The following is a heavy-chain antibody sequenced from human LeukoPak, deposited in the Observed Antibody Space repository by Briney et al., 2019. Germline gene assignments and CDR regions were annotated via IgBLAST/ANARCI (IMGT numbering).Heavy chain of an antibody. V-gene: IGHV1-2*06. CDR1: GYTFTGYY. CDR3: ARDDYYDSSGYYYAPRDGMDV. J-gene: IGHJ6*02. Sequence: ASVKVSCKASGYTFTGYYMHWVRQAPGQGLEWMGRINPNSGGTNYAQKFQGRVTMTRDTSISTAYMELSSLRSEDTAVYYCARDDYYDSSGYYYAPRDGMDVWGQGTTVTVSS. CDR2: INPNSGGT. D-gene: IGHD3-22*01.